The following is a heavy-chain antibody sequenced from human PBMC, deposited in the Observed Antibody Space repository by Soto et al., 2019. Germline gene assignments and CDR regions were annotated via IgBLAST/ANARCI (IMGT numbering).Heavy chain of an antibody. D-gene: IGHD6-13*01. Sequence: AGGSLRLSCAASGFTFSSYEMNWVRQAPGKGLEWVSYISSSGSTIYYADSVKGRFTISRDNAKNSLYLQMNSLRAEDTAVYYCARGGPRPFSSSFDYWGQGTLVTVS. CDR1: GFTFSSYE. J-gene: IGHJ4*02. CDR2: ISSSGSTI. CDR3: ARGGPRPFSSSFDY. V-gene: IGHV3-48*03.